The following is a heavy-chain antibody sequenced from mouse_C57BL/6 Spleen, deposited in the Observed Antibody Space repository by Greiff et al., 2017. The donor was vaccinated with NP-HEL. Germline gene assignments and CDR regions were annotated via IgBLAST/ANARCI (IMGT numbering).Heavy chain of an antibody. CDR1: GYAFSSYW. J-gene: IGHJ3*01. CDR2: IYPGDGDT. D-gene: IGHD2-4*01. V-gene: IGHV1-80*01. Sequence: QVQLQQSGAELVKPGASVKISCKASGYAFSSYWMNWVKQRPGKGLEWIGQIYPGDGDTNYNGKFKGKATLTADKSSSTAYMQLSSPTSEDSAVYFCARQDDYDGGFAYWGQGTLVTVSA. CDR3: ARQDDYDGGFAY.